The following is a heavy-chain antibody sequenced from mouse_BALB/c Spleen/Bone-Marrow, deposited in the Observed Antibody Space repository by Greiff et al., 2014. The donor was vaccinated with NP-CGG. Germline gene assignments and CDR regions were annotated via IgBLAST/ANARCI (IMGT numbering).Heavy chain of an antibody. CDR2: INPGSSTI. V-gene: IGHV4-2*02. Sequence: DVHLVESGGGLVQPGGSLNLSCAASGFDFSRYWMSWARQAPGKGQEWIGEINPGSSTINYTPSLKDKFIISRDNAKNTLYLQMSKVRSEDTALYYCARQTGTGAMDYWGQGTSVTVPS. CDR1: GFDFSRYW. CDR3: ARQTGTGAMDY. D-gene: IGHD4-1*01. J-gene: IGHJ4*01.